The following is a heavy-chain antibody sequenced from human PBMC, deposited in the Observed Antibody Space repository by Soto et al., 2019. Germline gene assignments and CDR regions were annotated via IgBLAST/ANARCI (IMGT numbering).Heavy chain of an antibody. D-gene: IGHD5-12*01. J-gene: IGHJ3*02. Sequence: ASVKVSCKASGYTFTSYDINWVRQATGQGLEWMGWMNPNSGNTGYAQKFQGRVTMTRNTSISTAYMELSSLRSEDTAVYYCAAAGEYSGYENAFDIWGQGTMVTVSS. CDR2: MNPNSGNT. CDR3: AAAGEYSGYENAFDI. V-gene: IGHV1-8*01. CDR1: GYTFTSYD.